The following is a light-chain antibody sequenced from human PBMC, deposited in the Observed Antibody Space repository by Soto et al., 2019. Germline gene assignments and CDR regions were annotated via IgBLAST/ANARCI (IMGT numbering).Light chain of an antibody. CDR2: EVS. CDR1: SGDVGGYNY. V-gene: IGLV2-14*01. J-gene: IGLJ1*01. CDR3: TSYTRSTTPYI. Sequence: ALTQPASVSGSPGQSITISCTGTSGDVGGYNYVSWYQQHPGKAPKLMIYEVSNRPSGVSNRFSGSKSGNTASLTISGLQAEDEADYYCTSYTRSTTPYIYGTGTKVTVL.